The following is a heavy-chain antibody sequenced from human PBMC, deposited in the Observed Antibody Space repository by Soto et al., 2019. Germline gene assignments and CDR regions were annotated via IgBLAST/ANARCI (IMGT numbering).Heavy chain of an antibody. J-gene: IGHJ5*02. CDR2: IYPDNSDT. V-gene: IGHV5-51*01. D-gene: IGHD6-13*01. CDR1: GYNFPGYW. Sequence: GESLKISCKGSGYNFPGYWIAWVRQMPGKGLEWMGIIYPDNSDTRYSPSFQGQVTISADKSINTAYVQWSSLKASDTAMYYYAIQGAAADTFPFLWFDPWGPGTLVTVSS. CDR3: AIQGAAADTFPFLWFDP.